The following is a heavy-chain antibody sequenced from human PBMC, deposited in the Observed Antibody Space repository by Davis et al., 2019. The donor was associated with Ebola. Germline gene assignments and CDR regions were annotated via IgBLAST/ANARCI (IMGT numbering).Heavy chain of an antibody. Sequence: HSQTLSLTCAISGDSVFGKNGAWNWIRQSPSRGLEWLGRTYYTSKWHNDYGESVKSRISINPDTSKNQFSLHLNSVTPGGTAVYYCARGWLRTGFDYWGQGTLVTVSS. J-gene: IGHJ4*02. CDR1: GDSVFGKNGA. CDR2: TYYTSKWHN. D-gene: IGHD3/OR15-3a*01. V-gene: IGHV6-1*01. CDR3: ARGWLRTGFDY.